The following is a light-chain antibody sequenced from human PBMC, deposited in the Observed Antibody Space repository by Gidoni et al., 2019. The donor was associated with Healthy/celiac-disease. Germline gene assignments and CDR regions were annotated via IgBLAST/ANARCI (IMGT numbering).Light chain of an antibody. J-gene: IGKJ2*01. CDR3: QQSYSSPGYT. Sequence: DIQMTQSPSSLSASVGDRVTITCRASQSISSYLNWYQQKPGKAPKLLIYAASNLQSGVPSRFSGSGSGTDFTLTISSLQPEDFATYYCQQSYSSPGYTFXHXTKLXIK. CDR2: AAS. V-gene: IGKV1-39*01. CDR1: QSISSY.